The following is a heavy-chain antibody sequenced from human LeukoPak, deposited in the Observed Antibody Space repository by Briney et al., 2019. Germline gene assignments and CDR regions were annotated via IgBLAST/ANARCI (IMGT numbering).Heavy chain of an antibody. D-gene: IGHD3-3*01. CDR2: IYYSGST. V-gene: IGHV4-59*01. Sequence: SETLSLTCTVSGGSISSYYWSWIRQPPGKGLEWIGYIYYSGSTNYNPSLKSRVTISVDTSKNQFSLKLSSVTAADTAMYYCARERGDFWSGEDPITFDIWGQGTMVTVSS. CDR1: GGSISSYY. J-gene: IGHJ3*02. CDR3: ARERGDFWSGEDPITFDI.